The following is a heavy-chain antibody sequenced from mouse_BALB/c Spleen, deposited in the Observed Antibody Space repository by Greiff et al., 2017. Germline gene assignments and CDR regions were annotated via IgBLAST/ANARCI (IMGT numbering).Heavy chain of an antibody. D-gene: IGHD1-1*01. Sequence: QVQLQQPGAELVKPGASVKLSCKASGYTFTSYWMHWVKQRPGQGLEWIGEIDPSDSYTNYNQKFKGKATLTVDKSSSTAYMQLSSLTSEDSAVYYCARGDYGSSPYWYFDVWGAGTTVTVSS. V-gene: IGHV1-69*02. J-gene: IGHJ1*01. CDR1: GYTFTSYW. CDR3: ARGDYGSSPYWYFDV. CDR2: IDPSDSYT.